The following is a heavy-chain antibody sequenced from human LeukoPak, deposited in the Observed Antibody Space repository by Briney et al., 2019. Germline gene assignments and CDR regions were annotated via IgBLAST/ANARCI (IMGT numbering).Heavy chain of an antibody. CDR2: ISWNSGDK. Sequence: GRSLRLSCAAPGFIFDDYAMHWVRQAPGKGLEWVSGISWNSGDKGYADSVKGRFTISRDNAKNSLYLQMNSLGAEDTALYYCVREAGDWFDPWGQGTLVTVSS. CDR3: VREAGDWFDP. D-gene: IGHD6-13*01. CDR1: GFIFDDYA. V-gene: IGHV3-9*01. J-gene: IGHJ5*02.